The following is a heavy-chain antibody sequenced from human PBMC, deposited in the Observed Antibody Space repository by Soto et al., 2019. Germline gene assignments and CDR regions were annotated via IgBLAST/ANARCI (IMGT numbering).Heavy chain of an antibody. D-gene: IGHD3-16*01. CDR1: GGSMSSHY. V-gene: IGHV4-59*11. J-gene: IGHJ4*02. Sequence: LSLPCTVSGGSMSSHYWTWLRQPPGKGLEWIGYISYSGSTYYNPSLKSRVTISADTSRNQFSLKLSSVIAADTAVYYCARADPDASVGYWGQGTLVTVSS. CDR2: ISYSGST. CDR3: ARADPDASVGY.